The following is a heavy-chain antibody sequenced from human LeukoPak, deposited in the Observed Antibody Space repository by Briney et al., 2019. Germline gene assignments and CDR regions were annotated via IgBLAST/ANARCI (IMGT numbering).Heavy chain of an antibody. J-gene: IGHJ4*02. CDR3: ARDLGSSCSSYFDY. V-gene: IGHV3-48*03. Sequence: GGSLRLSCAASGFTFSCYEMKWVRQAPGKGLEWVSYISSSGSTIYYADSVKGRFTISRDNAKNSLYLQMNSLRAEDTAVYYCARDLGSSCSSYFDYWGQGTLVTVSS. D-gene: IGHD2-15*01. CDR2: ISSSGSTI. CDR1: GFTFSCYE.